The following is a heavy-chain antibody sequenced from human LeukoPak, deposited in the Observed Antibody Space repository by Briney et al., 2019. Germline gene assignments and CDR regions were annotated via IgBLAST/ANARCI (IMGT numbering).Heavy chain of an antibody. CDR3: ARLGYYYDSSGYYRYAYYFDY. J-gene: IGHJ4*02. CDR2: INHSGST. CDR1: GGSFSGYY. D-gene: IGHD3-22*01. Sequence: SETLSLTCAVYGGSFSGYYWSWTRQPPGKGLEWIGEINHSGSTNYNPSLKSRVTISVDTSKNQFSLKLSSVTAADTAVYYCARLGYYYDSSGYYRYAYYFDYWGQGTLVTVSS. V-gene: IGHV4-34*01.